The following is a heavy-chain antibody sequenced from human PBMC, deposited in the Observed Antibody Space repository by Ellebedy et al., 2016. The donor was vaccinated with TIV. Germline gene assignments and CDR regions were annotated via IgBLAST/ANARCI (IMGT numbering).Heavy chain of an antibody. D-gene: IGHD3-10*01. J-gene: IGHJ4*02. CDR3: ARDISRRSPIVRDY. Sequence: ASVKVSCKASGDTFTRYYFHWVRQAPGQGLEWMGVIDPSVGTTTYAQKFQDIVTMTRDTSTTTLYMELSNLRSEDTALYFCARDISRRSPIVRDYWGRGTLVTVSS. CDR1: GDTFTRYY. CDR2: IDPSVGTT. V-gene: IGHV1-46*01.